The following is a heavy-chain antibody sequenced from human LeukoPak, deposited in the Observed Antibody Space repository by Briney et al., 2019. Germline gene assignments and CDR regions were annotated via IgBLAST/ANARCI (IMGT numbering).Heavy chain of an antibody. J-gene: IGHJ4*02. V-gene: IGHV1-46*01. CDR3: ARDPHYDFWSGYGYYFDY. CDR2: INPSGGST. Sequence: ASVKVSCKASGYTFTSYYMHWVRQASGQGLEWMGIINPSGGSTSYAQKFQGRVTMTRDTSTSTVYMELSSLRSEDTAVYYCARDPHYDFWSGYGYYFDYWGQGTLVTVSS. CDR1: GYTFTSYY. D-gene: IGHD3-3*01.